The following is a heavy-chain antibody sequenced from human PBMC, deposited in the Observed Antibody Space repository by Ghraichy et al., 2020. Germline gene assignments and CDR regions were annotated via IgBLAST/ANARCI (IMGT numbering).Heavy chain of an antibody. CDR1: GGSISSSSYY. CDR3: AREDLYYDFCSGYNEHGYFAR. D-gene: IGHD3-3*01. Sequence: SETLSLTCIVSGGSISSSSYYWGWIRQPPGKGLEGIGSIYSTGCTYYNPSLKSRVTISVDTSKNQFSLKLSSGTTADTAVYYCAREDLYYDFCSGYNEHGYFARWGRGTLVTVSS. CDR2: IYSTGCT. J-gene: IGHJ2*01. V-gene: IGHV4-39*07.